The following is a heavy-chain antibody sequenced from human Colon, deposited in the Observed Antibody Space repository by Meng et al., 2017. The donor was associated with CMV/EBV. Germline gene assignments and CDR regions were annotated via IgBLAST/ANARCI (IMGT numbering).Heavy chain of an antibody. Sequence: GESLKISCAASGFTFNSYGMHWVRQAPGKGLEGVAFIWYDGSNKYYADSVKGRFTISRDNSKNTLYLQMDSLRAEDTAVYYCARDQEWELLQANYGMDVWGQGTTVTVSS. CDR3: ARDQEWELLQANYGMDV. D-gene: IGHD1-26*01. J-gene: IGHJ6*02. V-gene: IGHV3-33*01. CDR2: IWYDGSNK. CDR1: GFTFNSYG.